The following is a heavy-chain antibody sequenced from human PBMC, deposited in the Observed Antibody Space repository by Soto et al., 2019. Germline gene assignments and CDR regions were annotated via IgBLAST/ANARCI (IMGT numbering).Heavy chain of an antibody. CDR3: ARGRIVASIHDAFEI. Sequence: QGQLLQSGDEVKKPGASVRVSCRASGYDFTSYGISWVRHAPGHGLEWGSWISAYNGKRDTAQKFQGRVTMTLDTSTDTAHMELGDLTSADTADYYCARGRIVASIHDAFEIWCQGTMVAVSS. V-gene: IGHV1-18*01. CDR2: ISAYNGKR. D-gene: IGHD2-21*01. J-gene: IGHJ3*02. CDR1: GYDFTSYG.